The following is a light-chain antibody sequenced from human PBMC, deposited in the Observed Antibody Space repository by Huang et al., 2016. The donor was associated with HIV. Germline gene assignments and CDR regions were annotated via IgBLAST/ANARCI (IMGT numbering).Light chain of an antibody. Sequence: EIVMTQSPATLSVSPGERATLSCRASERVTGTLAWYQQKPGQAPRLRISGASTRATGIPGRFSGSGSETEFTLTISSLQSEDFAVYYCQQYAKWPPAFGQGTKVEIK. CDR3: QQYAKWPPA. CDR2: GAS. J-gene: IGKJ1*01. V-gene: IGKV3-15*01. CDR1: ERVTGT.